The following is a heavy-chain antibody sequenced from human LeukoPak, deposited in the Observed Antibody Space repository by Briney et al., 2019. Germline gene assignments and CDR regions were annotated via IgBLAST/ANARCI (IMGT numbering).Heavy chain of an antibody. V-gene: IGHV1-2*02. J-gene: IGHJ4*02. CDR3: ARNIAGAGSFDY. Sequence: ASVKVSCKASGYTFTGYYMHWVRQAPGQGLEWMGWINPNSGGTNYAQKFQGRVTMTRDTSISTAYMELSRLRSEDTAVYYCARNIAGAGSFDYGGQGTLVTVSS. D-gene: IGHD6-19*01. CDR2: INPNSGGT. CDR1: GYTFTGYY.